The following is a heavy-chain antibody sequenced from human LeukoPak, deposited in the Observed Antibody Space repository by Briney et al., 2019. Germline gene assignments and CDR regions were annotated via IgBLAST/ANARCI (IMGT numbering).Heavy chain of an antibody. D-gene: IGHD3-22*01. CDR2: IYYSGST. CDR1: GGSISSGGCY. V-gene: IGHV4-39*07. J-gene: IGHJ4*02. CDR3: AGRGEGSGYSRQFDY. Sequence: PSETLSLTCTVSGGSISSGGCYWGWIRQPPGKGLEWIGSIYYSGSTYYNPSLKSRVTISVDTSKNQFSLKLSSVTAADTAVYYCAGRGEGSGYSRQFDYWGQGTLVTVSS.